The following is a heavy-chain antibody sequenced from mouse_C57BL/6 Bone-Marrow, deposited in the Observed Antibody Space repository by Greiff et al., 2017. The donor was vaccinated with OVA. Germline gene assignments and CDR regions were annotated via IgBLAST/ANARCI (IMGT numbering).Heavy chain of an antibody. Sequence: VQLQQSGAELMKPGASVKLSCKATGYTFTGYWLEWVKQRPGHGLEWIGELLPGSGSTNYNEKFKGKATFTADTSSNTDYMQLRSLTTEDSAIYYCARSPPYYYGSSYEAMDYWGQGTSVTVSS. V-gene: IGHV1-9*01. D-gene: IGHD1-1*01. CDR3: ARSPPYYYGSSYEAMDY. CDR1: GYTFTGYW. J-gene: IGHJ4*01. CDR2: LLPGSGST.